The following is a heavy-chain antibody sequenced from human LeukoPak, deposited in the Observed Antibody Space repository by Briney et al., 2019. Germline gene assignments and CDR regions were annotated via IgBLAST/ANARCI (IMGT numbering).Heavy chain of an antibody. CDR2: IYYSGNT. J-gene: IGHJ4*02. CDR3: ARQTGSGLFILP. Sequence: WVRQPPGKGLEWIGSIYYSGNTYYNASLKGQVSISIDTSKNQFSLKLTSVTAADTAVYYCARQTGSGLFILPGGQGTLVTVSS. D-gene: IGHD3/OR15-3a*01. V-gene: IGHV4-39*01.